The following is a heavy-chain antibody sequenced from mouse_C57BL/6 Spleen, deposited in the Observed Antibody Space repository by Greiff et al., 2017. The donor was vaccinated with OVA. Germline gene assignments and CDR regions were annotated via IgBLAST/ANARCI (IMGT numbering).Heavy chain of an antibody. CDR2: ISYDGSN. CDR3: ASEVPYYYFDY. Sequence: EVKLQESGPGLVKPSQSLSLTCSVTGYSITSGYYWNWIRQFPGNKLEWMGYISYDGSNNYNPSLKNRISITRDTSKNQFFLKLNSVTTEDTATYYCASEVPYYYFDYWGQGTTLTVSS. CDR1: GYSITSGYY. J-gene: IGHJ2*01. V-gene: IGHV3-6*01.